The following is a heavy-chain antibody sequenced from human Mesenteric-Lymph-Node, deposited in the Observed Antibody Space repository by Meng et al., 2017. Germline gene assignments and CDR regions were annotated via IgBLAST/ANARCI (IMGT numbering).Heavy chain of an antibody. J-gene: IGHJ6*02. CDR2: ISGGGGAR. Sequence: GESLKISCAASGLTFSDFAMSWVRRAPGKALEWVSAISGGGGARYYADSVKGRFTISRDNSKNTLYLQMNSLRAEDTAIYFCAKDSPGVPGDSTNYYYYGLDVWGQGTTVTVSS. D-gene: IGHD3-10*01. CDR3: AKDSPGVPGDSTNYYYYGLDV. CDR1: GLTFSDFA. V-gene: IGHV3-23*01.